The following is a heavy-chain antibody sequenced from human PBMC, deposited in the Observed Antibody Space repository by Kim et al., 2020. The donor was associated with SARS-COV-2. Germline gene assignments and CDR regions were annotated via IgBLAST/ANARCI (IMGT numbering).Heavy chain of an antibody. J-gene: IGHJ4*02. CDR3: AKDISGSGWNFDY. V-gene: IGHV3-9*01. CDR1: GFTFDDYA. Sequence: GGSLRLSCAASGFTFDDYAMHWVRQAPGKGLEWVSGISWNSGSIGYADSVKGRFTISRDNAKNSLYLQMNSLRAEDTALYYCAKDISGSGWNFDYWGQGTLVTVSS. CDR2: ISWNSGSI. D-gene: IGHD6-19*01.